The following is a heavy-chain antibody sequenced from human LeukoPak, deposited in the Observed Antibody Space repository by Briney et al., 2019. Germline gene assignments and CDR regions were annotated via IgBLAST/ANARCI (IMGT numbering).Heavy chain of an antibody. CDR2: ISGSGGST. V-gene: IGHV3-23*01. J-gene: IGHJ4*02. Sequence: GGSLRLSCAASGFTFSSYAMSWVRQAPGKGLEWVSVISGSGGSTYYADSVKGRFTISRDNSKSTLYLQMNSLRAEDTAVYYCARAYYDSSAYYRFDYWGQGTLVTVSS. CDR3: ARAYYDSSAYYRFDY. CDR1: GFTFSSYA. D-gene: IGHD3-22*01.